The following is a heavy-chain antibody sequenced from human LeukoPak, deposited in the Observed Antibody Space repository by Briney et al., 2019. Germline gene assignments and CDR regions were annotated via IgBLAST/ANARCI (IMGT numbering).Heavy chain of an antibody. Sequence: PSETLSLTCAVYGGSFSGYYWSWIRQPPGKGLEWIGEINHSGSTSYNPSLKSRVTISVDTSKNQFSLKLSSVTAADTAVYYCARKENDINWFDPWGQGTLVTVSS. J-gene: IGHJ5*02. CDR1: GGSFSGYY. D-gene: IGHD3-9*01. CDR2: INHSGST. V-gene: IGHV4-34*01. CDR3: ARKENDINWFDP.